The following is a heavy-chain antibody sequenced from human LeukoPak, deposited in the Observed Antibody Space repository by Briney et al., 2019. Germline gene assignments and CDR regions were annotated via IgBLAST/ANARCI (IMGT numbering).Heavy chain of an antibody. Sequence: GASVKVSCKASGYTFTSYDINWVRQATGQGLEWMGWMNPNSGNTGYAQEFQGRVTMTRNTPISTDYMELSSLRSEDTAVYYCARGDIVVVPAASAFDIWGQGTMVTVSS. CDR3: ARGDIVVVPAASAFDI. J-gene: IGHJ3*02. V-gene: IGHV1-8*01. CDR1: GYTFTSYD. D-gene: IGHD2-2*01. CDR2: MNPNSGNT.